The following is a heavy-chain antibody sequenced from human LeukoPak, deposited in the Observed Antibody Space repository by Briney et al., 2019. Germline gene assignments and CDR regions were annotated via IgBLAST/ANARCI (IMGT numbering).Heavy chain of an antibody. V-gene: IGHV4-34*01. CDR3: ATENGFNDY. CDR1: GDFFSGYY. CDR2: INHSGST. D-gene: IGHD2-8*01. Sequence: PSETLSLTCAVYGDFFSGYYWSWLRQPPGKGLEWIGEINHSGSTNYNPSLKSRVTISLDTSKNQFSLKLSSVTAADTAVYYCATENGFNDYWGQGTLVTVSS. J-gene: IGHJ4*02.